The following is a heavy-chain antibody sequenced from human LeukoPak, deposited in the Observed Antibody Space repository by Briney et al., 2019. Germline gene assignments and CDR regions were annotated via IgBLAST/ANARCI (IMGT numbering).Heavy chain of an antibody. CDR1: GFTFSDYY. Sequence: GGSLRLSCAASGFTFSDYYMSWIRQAPGKGLEWVSYISSSGSTIYYADSVKGRFTISRDNAKNSLYLQMNSLRAEDTAVYYCARDGYSGYKLLFGFDYWGQGTLVTVSS. J-gene: IGHJ4*02. CDR3: ARDGYSGYKLLFGFDY. V-gene: IGHV3-11*04. D-gene: IGHD5-12*01. CDR2: ISSSGSTI.